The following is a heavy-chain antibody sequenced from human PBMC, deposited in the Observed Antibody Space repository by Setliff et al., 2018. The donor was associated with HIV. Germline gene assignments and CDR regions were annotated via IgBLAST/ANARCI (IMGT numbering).Heavy chain of an antibody. CDR3: ARYNWAQHAFDI. J-gene: IGHJ3*02. CDR2: IYYSGST. Sequence: PSETLSLTCSVSGYSISSGYYWSWIRQPPRKGLEWIGYIYYSGSTNYNSSLKSRVAISVDTSKNQFSLKLTSVTAADTAVYYCARYNWAQHAFDIWGRGTMVTVSS. V-gene: IGHV4-59*08. CDR1: GYSISSGYY. D-gene: IGHD1-20*01.